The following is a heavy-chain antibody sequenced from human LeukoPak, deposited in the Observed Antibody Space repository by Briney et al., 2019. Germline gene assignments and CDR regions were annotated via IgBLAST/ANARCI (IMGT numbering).Heavy chain of an antibody. CDR3: ARDMEISGMDV. CDR1: GFTLDAHG. D-gene: IGHD3-10*01. CDR2: INWTRGSI. J-gene: IGHJ6*02. Sequence: GASLILSCATHGFTLDAHGMSSVLQAPWKRLSSPPSINWTRGSIGYPDSVKGRFTISRDNAKNSLYLQMHSLRAEHTALYDCARDMEISGMDVWGQGTTVTVSS. V-gene: IGHV3-20*01.